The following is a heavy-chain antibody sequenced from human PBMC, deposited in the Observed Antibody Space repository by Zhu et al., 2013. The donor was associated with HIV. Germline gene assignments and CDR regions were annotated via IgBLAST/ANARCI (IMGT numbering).Heavy chain of an antibody. J-gene: IGHJ5*02. Sequence: QVQLVQSGAEVKKPGASVKVSCKASGYTFTGYYMHWVRQAPGQGLEWMGWINPNSGGTNYAQKFQGRVTMTRDTSISTAYMELSRLRSDDTAVYYCARDRSSVAGTNWFDPWGPGEPLVTVSS. CDR2: INPNSGGT. CDR1: GYTFTGYY. CDR3: ARDRSSVAGTNWFDP. D-gene: IGHD6-19*01. V-gene: IGHV1-2*02.